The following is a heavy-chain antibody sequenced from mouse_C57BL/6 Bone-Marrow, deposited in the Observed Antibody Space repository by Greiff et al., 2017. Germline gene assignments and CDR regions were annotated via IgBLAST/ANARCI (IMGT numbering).Heavy chain of an antibody. CDR2: INPYNGGT. J-gene: IGHJ3*01. D-gene: IGHD1-1*01. CDR1: GYTFTDYY. CDR3: ARSYYGSRGGFAY. V-gene: IGHV1-19*01. Sequence: SGPVLVKPGASVKMSCKASGYTFTDYYMNWVKQSHGKSLEWIGVINPYNGGTSYNQKFKGKATLTVDKSSSTAYMELNSLTSEDSAVYYCARSYYGSRGGFAYWGQGTLVTVSA.